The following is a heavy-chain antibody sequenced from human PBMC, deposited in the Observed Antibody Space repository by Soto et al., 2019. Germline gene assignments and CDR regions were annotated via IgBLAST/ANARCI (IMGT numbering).Heavy chain of an antibody. J-gene: IGHJ4*02. CDR3: ARDLAAVPRAFDY. Sequence: QVQLQESGPGLLRPSETLSLTCTVSGGSISSYFYIWVRQPPGKGLEWIRSVYYTGTTDYNPSLKSRVTISVDTSKTQFSLNLRSVTAADTAVYYSARDLAAVPRAFDYWGRGTLVTVSS. V-gene: IGHV4-59*01. D-gene: IGHD6-13*01. CDR2: VYYTGTT. CDR1: GGSISSYF.